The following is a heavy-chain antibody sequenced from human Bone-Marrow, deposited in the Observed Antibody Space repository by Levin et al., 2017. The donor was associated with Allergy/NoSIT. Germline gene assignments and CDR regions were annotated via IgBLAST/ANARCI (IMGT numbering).Heavy chain of an antibody. CDR3: AKDMGGGTYYPFYFYGMDV. V-gene: IGHV3-30*18. Sequence: GESLKISCAASGFTFDSYGMYWVRQAPGKGLEWVAIISYEGTNEDYGDSVKGRFTISRDNSKNTLYLQMNSLRPEDTAVYYCAKDMGGGTYYPFYFYGMDVWGHGTTVTVSS. J-gene: IGHJ6*02. CDR1: GFTFDSYG. D-gene: IGHD1-26*01. CDR2: ISYEGTNE.